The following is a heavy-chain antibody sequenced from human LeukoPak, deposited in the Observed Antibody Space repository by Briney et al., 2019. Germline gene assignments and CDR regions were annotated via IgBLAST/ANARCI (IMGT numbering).Heavy chain of an antibody. D-gene: IGHD3-10*02. CDR3: ARCGVLGDFDY. V-gene: IGHV1-3*01. CDR1: GYTFTSHA. J-gene: IGHJ4*02. CDR2: INAGNGNT. Sequence: PMASVKVSCKASGYTFTSHALHWVRQAPEQRLEWMGWINAGNGNTKYSQKFQGRVTITTDTSASTAYMELSGLRSEDTAVYFCARCGVLGDFDYWGQGTLVAVSS.